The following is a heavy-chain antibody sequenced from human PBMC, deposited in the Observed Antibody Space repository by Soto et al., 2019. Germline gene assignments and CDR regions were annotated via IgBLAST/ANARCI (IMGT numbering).Heavy chain of an antibody. Sequence: QVQLVQSGAEVKKPGASVKVSCKASGYTFSTYYMHWVRQAPGQGYEWMGIINPSGGSTTYAQKFQGRVTMTRDTSTTTVCMELSSLKSEDTAVYYCARYDYNGYYFDYWGQGTLVTVSS. CDR2: INPSGGST. J-gene: IGHJ4*02. CDR3: ARYDYNGYYFDY. CDR1: GYTFSTYY. D-gene: IGHD4-4*01. V-gene: IGHV1-46*01.